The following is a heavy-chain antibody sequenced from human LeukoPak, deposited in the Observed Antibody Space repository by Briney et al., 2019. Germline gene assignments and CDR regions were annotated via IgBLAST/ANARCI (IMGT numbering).Heavy chain of an antibody. V-gene: IGHV4-38-2*01. D-gene: IGHD3-10*01. CDR3: ARLNENVLLWFGELLGGAFDI. CDR1: GYSISSGYY. Sequence: SETLSLTCAVSGYSISSGYYWGWIRQPPGKGLEWIGSIYHSGSTYYNPSLKSRVTISVDTSKNQFSLKLSSVTAADTAVYYCARLNENVLLWFGELLGGAFDIWGQGTMVTVSS. CDR2: IYHSGST. J-gene: IGHJ3*02.